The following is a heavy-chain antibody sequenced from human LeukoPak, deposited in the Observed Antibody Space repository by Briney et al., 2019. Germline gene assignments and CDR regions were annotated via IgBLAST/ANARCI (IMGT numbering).Heavy chain of an antibody. CDR1: GGSFSTYA. V-gene: IGHV1-69*01. Sequence: GSSVKVSCKTSGGSFSTYAISWLRQAPGQGLEWMGGIIPFLGTTNYAQNFQDTVTITADESTSTAYMELNNLRSGDTAVFYCARSNWNYRYFDYWGQGTLVTVSS. J-gene: IGHJ4*02. CDR3: ARSNWNYRYFDY. D-gene: IGHD1-7*01. CDR2: IIPFLGTT.